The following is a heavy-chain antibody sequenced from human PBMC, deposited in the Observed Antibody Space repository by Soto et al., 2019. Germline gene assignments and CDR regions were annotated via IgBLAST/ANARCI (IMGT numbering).Heavy chain of an antibody. D-gene: IGHD3-16*01. Sequence: GGSLTLSCAASGFTSSNYAVSWVRQAPGKGLEWVSLISATGGGTYYADSVKGRFTISRDNSHNTLYLQVHSLTAEDTAVYYCAKDRRAGGSSGFYFDFWGQGAQVTVSS. J-gene: IGHJ4*02. CDR2: ISATGGGT. CDR1: GFTSSNYA. V-gene: IGHV3-23*01. CDR3: AKDRRAGGSSGFYFDF.